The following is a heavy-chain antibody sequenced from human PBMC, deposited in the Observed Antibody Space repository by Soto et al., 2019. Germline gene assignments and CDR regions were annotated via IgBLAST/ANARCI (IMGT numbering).Heavy chain of an antibody. CDR1: GYTFTHYW. Sequence: PGESLKISCKSSGYTFTHYWIGWVRQMPGKGLEWMGIIYPGDSDTKYNPSFQGQVTISADKSITTTYLRWTSLKASDTAIYYCAASIFYYGMDVWGQGTTVTVSS. CDR3: AASIFYYGMDV. CDR2: IYPGDSDT. J-gene: IGHJ6*02. V-gene: IGHV5-51*01.